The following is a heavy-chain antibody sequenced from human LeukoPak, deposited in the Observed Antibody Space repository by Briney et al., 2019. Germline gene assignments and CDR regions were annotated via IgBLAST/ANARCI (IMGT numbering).Heavy chain of an antibody. CDR3: SRRKILGDDFDY. V-gene: IGHV3-21*01. CDR1: GFSFGTYS. J-gene: IGHJ4*02. D-gene: IGHD2-21*02. CDR2: ISSSSIHV. Sequence: GGSLRLSCAGSGFSFGTYSMNWVRQAPGKGLEWVSSISSSSIHVNYADSVKGRFTISRDNAKNTLYLQMNSLRAEDTAVYYCSRRKILGDDFDYWGQGTLVTVSS.